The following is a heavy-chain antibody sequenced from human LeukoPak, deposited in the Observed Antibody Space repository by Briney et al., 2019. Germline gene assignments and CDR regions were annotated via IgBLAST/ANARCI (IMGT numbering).Heavy chain of an antibody. CDR1: GGSISSYY. Sequence: SETLSLTCTVSGGSISSYYWSWLRQPAGKGLEWIGRIYTSGSTNYNPSLKSRVTMLVDTSKNQFSLKLSSVTAADTAVYYCARESQNPYCSSTSCYGFDYWGQGTLVTVSA. CDR3: ARESQNPYCSSTSCYGFDY. J-gene: IGHJ4*02. CDR2: IYTSGST. V-gene: IGHV4-4*07. D-gene: IGHD2-2*01.